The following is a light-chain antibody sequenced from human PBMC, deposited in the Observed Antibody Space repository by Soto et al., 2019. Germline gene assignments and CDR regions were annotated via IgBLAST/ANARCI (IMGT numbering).Light chain of an antibody. J-gene: IGKJ2*01. CDR1: QSVSSN. V-gene: IGKV3-15*01. CDR2: GAS. CDR3: QQYNNWPPHT. Sequence: EIVMTQSPDTLSVSPGERATLSCRASQSVSSNLAWYQQQPGQAPRLLIYGASTRATGMPARFSGSGSGTEFTRTISSLQSEYSSVYYCQQYNNWPPHTFGQGTKLE.